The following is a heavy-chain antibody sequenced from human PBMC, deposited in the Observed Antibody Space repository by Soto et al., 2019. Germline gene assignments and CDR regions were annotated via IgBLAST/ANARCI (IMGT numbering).Heavy chain of an antibody. D-gene: IGHD2-15*01. CDR2: SSAYNGNT. CDR3: ARPSGYCSGGSCYFSWFDP. J-gene: IGHJ5*02. Sequence: QVQLVQSGAEVKKPGASVKVSCTASGYTFTSYGISWVRQAPGQGLEWMGWSSAYNGNTNYAQKFQGRVTMTTDTSTSTAYMELRSLRSDDTAVYYCARPSGYCSGGSCYFSWFDPLGQGTLVTVSS. CDR1: GYTFTSYG. V-gene: IGHV1-18*04.